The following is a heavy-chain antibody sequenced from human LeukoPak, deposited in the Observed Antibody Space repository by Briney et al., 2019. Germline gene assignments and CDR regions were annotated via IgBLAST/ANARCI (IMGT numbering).Heavy chain of an antibody. Sequence: GGSLTLSCAASGFTLSSYAMHWVRQAPGKGLEYVSAISKNGGNTYYANSVKGGFSISRDNSKNTLYLQMGSLRTEDMAVYYCARVGEGRYYQYYYMDVWGKGTTVTVSS. CDR3: ARVGEGRYYQYYYMDV. D-gene: IGHD1-26*01. CDR1: GFTLSSYA. V-gene: IGHV3-64*01. J-gene: IGHJ6*03. CDR2: ISKNGGNT.